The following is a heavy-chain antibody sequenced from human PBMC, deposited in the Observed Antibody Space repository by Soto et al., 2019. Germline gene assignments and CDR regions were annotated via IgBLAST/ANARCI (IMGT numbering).Heavy chain of an antibody. CDR2: ISYDGSNK. CDR1: GFTFSSYG. J-gene: IGHJ6*03. Sequence: QVQLVESGGGVVQPGRSLRLSCAASGFTFSSYGMHWVRQAPGKGLEWVAVISYDGSNKYYADSVKGRFTISRDNSKNTLHLQINSLTAEDTAVYYWAKKVLLDYYYYYYMDVWGKGTTVTVSS. V-gene: IGHV3-30*18. D-gene: IGHD1-1*01. CDR3: AKKVLLDYYYYYYMDV.